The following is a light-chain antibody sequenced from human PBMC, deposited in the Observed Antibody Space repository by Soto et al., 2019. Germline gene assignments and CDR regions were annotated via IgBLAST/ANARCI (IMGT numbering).Light chain of an antibody. CDR2: GTS. Sequence: EVVLTQSPDTLSLSRGERAARSCRGSQSVNSKYFVWYQQKPGQAPRLLIYGTSSRATGVPNRFSGTVSGTDSTLIVSRLEPEDFAVYYCQHYGSSPGTFGQGTKV. V-gene: IGKV3-20*01. CDR3: QHYGSSPGT. J-gene: IGKJ1*01. CDR1: QSVNSKY.